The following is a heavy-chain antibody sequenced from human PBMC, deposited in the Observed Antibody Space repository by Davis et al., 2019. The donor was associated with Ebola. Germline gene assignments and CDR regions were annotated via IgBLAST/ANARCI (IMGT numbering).Heavy chain of an antibody. CDR2: INHRGST. CDR3: ARERGIAARRIDY. Sequence: MPSETLSLTCAVYGGSSSGYYWSWIRQPPGKGLEWIGEINHRGSTNYNPSLKSRVTISVDTSKNQFSLKLSSVTAADTAVYYCARERGIAARRIDYWGQGTLVTVSS. CDR1: GGSSSGYY. D-gene: IGHD6-6*01. J-gene: IGHJ4*02. V-gene: IGHV4-34*01.